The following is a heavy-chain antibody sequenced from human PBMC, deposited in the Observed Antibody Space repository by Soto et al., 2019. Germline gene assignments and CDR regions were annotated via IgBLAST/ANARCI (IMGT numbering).Heavy chain of an antibody. CDR1: GGSISSSNW. Sequence: PSETLSLTCAVSGGSISSSNWWCWVRQPPGKGLEWIGEIYHSGSTNYNPSLKSRVTISVDKSKNQFSLKLSSVTAADTAVYYCARGEWGSSGWYDAFDIWGQGTMVTVSS. CDR2: IYHSGST. D-gene: IGHD6-19*01. J-gene: IGHJ3*02. V-gene: IGHV4-4*02. CDR3: ARGEWGSSGWYDAFDI.